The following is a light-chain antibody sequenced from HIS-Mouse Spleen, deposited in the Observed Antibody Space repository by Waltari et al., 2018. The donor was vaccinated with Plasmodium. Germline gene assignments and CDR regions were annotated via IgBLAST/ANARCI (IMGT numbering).Light chain of an antibody. J-gene: IGKJ3*01. CDR1: QSVSSRY. CDR2: GAS. Sequence: EIVLTQSPGTLSLSPGERATLSCRASQSVSSRYVAWYQQKPGQAPRLLIYGASSRATGIPDRFSGSGSGTDFTLTISRLEPEDFAVYYCQQYNNWSFTFGPGTKVDIK. CDR3: QQYNNWSFT. V-gene: IGKV3-20*01.